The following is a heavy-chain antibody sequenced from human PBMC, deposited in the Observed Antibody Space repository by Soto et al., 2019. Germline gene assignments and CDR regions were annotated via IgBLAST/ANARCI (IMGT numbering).Heavy chain of an antibody. D-gene: IGHD4-17*01. CDR2: ISGSGGST. V-gene: IGHV3-23*01. J-gene: IGHJ6*03. CDR1: GFTFSSYA. CDR3: AKEGPYGDGNYYYYYMDV. Sequence: PGGSLRLSFAASGFTFSSYAMSLVRQAPGKGLKWVSAISGSGGSTYYADSVKGRFTISRDNFKNTLYLQMNSLRAEDTAVYYCAKEGPYGDGNYYYYYMDVWGKGTTVTVSS.